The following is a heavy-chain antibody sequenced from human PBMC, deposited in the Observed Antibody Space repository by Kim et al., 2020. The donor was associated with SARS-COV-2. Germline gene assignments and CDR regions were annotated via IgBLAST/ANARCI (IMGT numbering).Heavy chain of an antibody. V-gene: IGHV3-7*03. CDR3: ARREGGIAVAGPFDI. D-gene: IGHD6-19*01. J-gene: IGHJ3*02. Sequence: DPVKGRFTISRDNAKNSLYLQMNSLRAEDTAVYYCARREGGIAVAGPFDIWGQGTMVTVSS.